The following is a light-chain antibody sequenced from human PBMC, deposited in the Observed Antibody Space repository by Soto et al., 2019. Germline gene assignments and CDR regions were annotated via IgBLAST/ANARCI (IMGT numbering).Light chain of an antibody. Sequence: DIVLTQSPATLSLSPGERATLSCRASQSVSSNYLAWHQQKPGQAPRLLIYGASSRATGIPDRFSGSGSGTDFTLTISRLEPEDFAVYFCQQYGSSPPWTFGQGTKVEI. CDR2: GAS. V-gene: IGKV3-20*01. CDR1: QSVSSNY. J-gene: IGKJ1*01. CDR3: QQYGSSPPWT.